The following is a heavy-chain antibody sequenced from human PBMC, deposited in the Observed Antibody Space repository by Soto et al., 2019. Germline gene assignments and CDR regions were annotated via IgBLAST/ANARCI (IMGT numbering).Heavy chain of an antibody. V-gene: IGHV3-30*18. CDR3: TKDGYTSSWLWTRVPPPPGDL. CDR1: GFPFSNYG. Sequence: GGSLRLSCAASGFPFSNYGIHWVRQAPGKGLEWVAVISFDGSNTYYADSVKGRFTVSRDNSKNTMDLQMNSLKPEDTAVYYCTKDGYTSSWLWTRVPPPPGDLWGQGTLVTVSS. D-gene: IGHD6-13*01. CDR2: ISFDGSNT. J-gene: IGHJ5*02.